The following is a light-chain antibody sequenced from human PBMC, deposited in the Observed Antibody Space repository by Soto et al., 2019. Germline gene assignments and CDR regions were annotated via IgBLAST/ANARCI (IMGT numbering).Light chain of an antibody. V-gene: IGLV1-44*01. CDR2: SND. Sequence: QSVLTQPPSASGTPGQRVTMSCSGSSSNIGSNTVNWYQHLPGTAPKLLIYSNDQRPSGVPDRFSGSKSGTSASLAISGLQPEDEADYYCAAWDDSLNGDYVFGTGTKVTVL. CDR3: AAWDDSLNGDYV. CDR1: SSNIGSNT. J-gene: IGLJ1*01.